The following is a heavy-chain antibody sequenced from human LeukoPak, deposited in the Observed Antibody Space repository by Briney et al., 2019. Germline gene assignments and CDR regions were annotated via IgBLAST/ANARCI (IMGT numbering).Heavy chain of an antibody. J-gene: IGHJ5*02. D-gene: IGHD3-9*01. CDR1: GYTFTGYY. Sequence: ASVKVSCKASGYTFTGYYMHWVRQAPGQGLEWMGWINPKSGGTNYAQKFQGRVTMTRDTSISTAYMELSRLRSDDTAVYYCARDVPRVKTGYYISSRDQTYNWFDPWGQGTLVTVSS. CDR3: ARDVPRVKTGYYISSRDQTYNWFDP. CDR2: INPKSGGT. V-gene: IGHV1-2*02.